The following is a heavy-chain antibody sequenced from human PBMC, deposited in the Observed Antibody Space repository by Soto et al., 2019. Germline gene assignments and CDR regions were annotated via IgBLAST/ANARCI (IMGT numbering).Heavy chain of an antibody. D-gene: IGHD6-13*01. V-gene: IGHV4-34*01. Sequence: SQTLSLTCAVYGGSFSGYYWSWIRQPPGKGLEWIGEINHSGSTNYNPSLKSRVTISADTSKNQFSLKLSSVTAADTAVYYCARGEGSSWYSYYFDYWGQGTLVTVSS. CDR3: ARGEGSSWYSYYFDY. CDR2: INHSGST. CDR1: GGSFSGYY. J-gene: IGHJ4*02.